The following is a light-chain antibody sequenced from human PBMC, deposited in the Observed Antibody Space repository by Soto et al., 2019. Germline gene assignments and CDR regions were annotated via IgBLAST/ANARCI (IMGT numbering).Light chain of an antibody. CDR1: SSNIGNNY. Sequence: QSVLTQPPSVSAAPGQKVTISCSGSSSNIGNNYVSWYQQFPGTAPKLLIYDNNKRPSGIPDRFSGSKSGTSATLGITGLQTGDEADYYCGTWDSSLSTQFGGGTKLTVL. V-gene: IGLV1-51*01. CDR3: GTWDSSLSTQ. J-gene: IGLJ3*02. CDR2: DNN.